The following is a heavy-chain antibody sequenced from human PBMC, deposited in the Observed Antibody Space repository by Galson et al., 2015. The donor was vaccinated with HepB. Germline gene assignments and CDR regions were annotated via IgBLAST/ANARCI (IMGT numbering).Heavy chain of an antibody. CDR1: GFTFSSYW. D-gene: IGHD1-26*01. CDR3: ARVLIVGATAEYFQH. V-gene: IGHV3-7*03. CDR2: IKQDGSEK. J-gene: IGHJ1*01. Sequence: SLRLSCAASGFTFSSYWMSWVRQAPGKGLEWVANIKQDGSEKYYVDSVKGRFTISRDNAKNSLYLQMNSLRAEDTAVYYCARVLIVGATAEYFQHWGQGTLVTVSS.